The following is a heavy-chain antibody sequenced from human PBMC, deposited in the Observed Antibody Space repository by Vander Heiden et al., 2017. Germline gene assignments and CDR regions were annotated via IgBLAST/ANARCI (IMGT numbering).Heavy chain of an antibody. CDR3: GAVAIFWSYAYILGYW. Sequence: QIMESRGGFVQPAASSSIHRASSGFTPPFYARSWFPQVPGNGMEWVSTIRSTAGDTFYVDSVKGRFVISRDNAKSFFFQEVNSIRAEYMTVDQWGAVAIFWSYAYILGYW. D-gene: IGHD1-26*01. CDR2: IRSTAGDT. CDR1: GFTPPFYA. V-gene: IGHV3-23*01. J-gene: IGHJ2*01.